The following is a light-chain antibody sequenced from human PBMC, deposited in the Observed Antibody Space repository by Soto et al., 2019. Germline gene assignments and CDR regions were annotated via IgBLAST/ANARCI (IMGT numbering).Light chain of an antibody. CDR3: QQYNSPSKT. CDR1: QSISSW. CDR2: KAS. V-gene: IGKV1-5*03. J-gene: IGKJ1*01. Sequence: DIQMTQSPSTLSASVGDRVTITCRASQSISSWLAWYQQKPGKAPKLLIYKASSLESWVPSRFSGSGSGTEFTLTISSLQTDDFATYYCQQYNSPSKTFGQGTKVEIK.